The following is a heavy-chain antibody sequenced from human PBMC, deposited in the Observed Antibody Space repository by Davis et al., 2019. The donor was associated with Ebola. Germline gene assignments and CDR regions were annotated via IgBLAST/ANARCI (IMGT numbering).Heavy chain of an antibody. V-gene: IGHV4-59*01. D-gene: IGHD2-15*01. J-gene: IGHJ4*02. Sequence: PSETLSLTCTVSGGSISSYYWSWIRQPPGKGLEWIGYIYYSGSTNYNPSLKSRVTISVDTSKNQFSLKLSSVTAADTAVYYCARGDSGGYCSGGSCYPDYWGQGTLVTVSS. CDR3: ARGDSGGYCSGGSCYPDY. CDR1: GGSISSYY. CDR2: IYYSGST.